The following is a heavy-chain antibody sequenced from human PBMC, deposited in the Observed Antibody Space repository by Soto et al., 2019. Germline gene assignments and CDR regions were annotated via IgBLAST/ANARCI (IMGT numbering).Heavy chain of an antibody. Sequence: VKVSCKAPGYSFTSYGISWVRQAPGQGLEWMGWISAYNGNTNYAKKLQGRVTMTTDTSTSTAYMELRSLRSDDTAVYYCATPRVDSSRWYSFYYGMEAWGQGTTVTVSS. J-gene: IGHJ6*02. CDR1: GYSFTSYG. CDR2: ISAYNGNT. V-gene: IGHV1-18*01. D-gene: IGHD6-13*01. CDR3: ATPRVDSSRWYSFYYGMEA.